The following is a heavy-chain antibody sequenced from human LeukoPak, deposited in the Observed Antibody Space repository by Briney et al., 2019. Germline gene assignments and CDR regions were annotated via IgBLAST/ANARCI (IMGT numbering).Heavy chain of an antibody. CDR1: GGTFSSYA. J-gene: IGHJ4*02. Sequence: SVKVSCKASGGTFSSYAISWVRQAPGQGLEWMGRIIPIFGIANYAQKFQGRVTITADKSTGTAYMELSSLRSEDTAVYYCVKSRIAAAGYYFDYWGQGTLVTVSS. V-gene: IGHV1-69*04. D-gene: IGHD6-13*01. CDR3: VKSRIAAAGYYFDY. CDR2: IIPIFGIA.